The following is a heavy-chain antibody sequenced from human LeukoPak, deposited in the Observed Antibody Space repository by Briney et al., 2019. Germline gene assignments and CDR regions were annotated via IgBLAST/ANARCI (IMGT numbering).Heavy chain of an antibody. Sequence: ASVKVSCKASGYTFTGYYMHWVRQAPGQGLGWMGWINPNSGGANYAQKFQGRVTMTRDTSISTAYMELSRLRSDDTAVYYCARYTRDGYNSLSGFDYWGQGTLVTVSS. CDR3: ARYTRDGYNSLSGFDY. D-gene: IGHD5-24*01. CDR2: INPNSGGA. J-gene: IGHJ4*02. CDR1: GYTFTGYY. V-gene: IGHV1-2*02.